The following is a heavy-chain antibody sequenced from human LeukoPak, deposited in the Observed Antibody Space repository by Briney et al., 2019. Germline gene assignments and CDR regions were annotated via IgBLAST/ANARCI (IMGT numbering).Heavy chain of an antibody. Sequence: PGGSLRLSCAASTYWISWVRQAPGKGLEWVANIKQDGSEKYYVDSVKGRFTISRDNAKNSLYLQMNSLRAEDTAVYYCARTQYLALDVFDIWGQGTLVTVSS. CDR1: TYW. D-gene: IGHD4-11*01. J-gene: IGHJ3*02. V-gene: IGHV3-7*01. CDR2: IKQDGSEK. CDR3: ARTQYLALDVFDI.